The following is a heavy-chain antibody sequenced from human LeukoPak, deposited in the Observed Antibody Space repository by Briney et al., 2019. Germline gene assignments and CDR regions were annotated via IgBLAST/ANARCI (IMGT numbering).Heavy chain of an antibody. J-gene: IGHJ3*02. D-gene: IGHD3-3*01. CDR2: MNPNSGNT. CDR3: ARRVLRFLEWLADDAFDI. Sequence: ASVKVSCKASGYTFTSYDINWVRQATGQGLEWMGWMNPNSGNTGYAQKFQGRVTMTRNTSISTAYMELSSLRSEDTAVYYCARRVLRFLEWLADDAFDIWGQGTMVTVSS. V-gene: IGHV1-8*01. CDR1: GYTFTSYD.